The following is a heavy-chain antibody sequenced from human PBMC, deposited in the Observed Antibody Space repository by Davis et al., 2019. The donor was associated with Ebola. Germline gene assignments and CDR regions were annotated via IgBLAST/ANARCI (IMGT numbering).Heavy chain of an antibody. V-gene: IGHV3-21*01. Sequence: GESLKTSCAASGFTFSSYAMNWVRQAPGKGLEWVSFISSRSNYIYDADSVKGRFTISRDNAKNSLYLQMSSLKDEDTAVYYCARVGFRCSCDDLWGQGSLVTVSS. CDR3: ARVGFRCSCDDL. J-gene: IGHJ4*02. CDR1: GFTFSSYA. CDR2: ISSRSNYI. D-gene: IGHD6-6*01.